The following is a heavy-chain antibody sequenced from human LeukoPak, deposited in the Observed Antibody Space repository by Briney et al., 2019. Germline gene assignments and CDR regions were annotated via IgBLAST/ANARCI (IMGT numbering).Heavy chain of an antibody. CDR2: IYTSGST. CDR1: GGSISSGSYY. J-gene: IGHJ3*02. Sequence: SETLSLTCTVSGGSISSGSYYWSWIRQPAGKGLEWIGRIYTSGSTNYNPSLKSRVTISADTSKNQFSLKLSSVTAADTAVYYCAREGPGAFDIWGQGTMVTVSS. CDR3: AREGPGAFDI. V-gene: IGHV4-61*02.